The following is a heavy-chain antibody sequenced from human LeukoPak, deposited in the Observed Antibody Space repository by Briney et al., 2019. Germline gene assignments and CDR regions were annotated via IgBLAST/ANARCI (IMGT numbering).Heavy chain of an antibody. CDR1: GGSFSGYY. D-gene: IGHD3-10*01. CDR2: INHSGST. CDR3: ARDPTVHYYGSGSYYEIAFDI. J-gene: IGHJ3*02. V-gene: IGHV4-34*01. Sequence: SETLSLTCAVYGGSFSGYYWSWIRQPPGKGLEWIGEINHSGSTNYNPSLKSRVTISVDTSKNQFSLKLSSVTAADTAVYYCARDPTVHYYGSGSYYEIAFDIWGQGTMVTVSS.